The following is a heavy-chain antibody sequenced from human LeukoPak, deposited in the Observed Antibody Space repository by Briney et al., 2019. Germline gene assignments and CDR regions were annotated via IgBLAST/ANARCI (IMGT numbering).Heavy chain of an antibody. Sequence: GMSLRLSCAASGFTFSSYGMHWVRQAPGKGLEWVAVISNDGSNINYEDSVKGRFTISRDNSKNTLYLQMNSLRAEDTAVYYCAKNSYDFWSGPPPYYFDYWGQGTLVTVSS. CDR2: ISNDGSNI. D-gene: IGHD3-3*01. CDR3: AKNSYDFWSGPPPYYFDY. J-gene: IGHJ4*02. V-gene: IGHV3-30*18. CDR1: GFTFSSYG.